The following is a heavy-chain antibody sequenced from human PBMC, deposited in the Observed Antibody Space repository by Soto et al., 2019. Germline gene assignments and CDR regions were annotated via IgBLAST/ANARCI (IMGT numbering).Heavy chain of an antibody. Sequence: EVQLVESGGGLVQPGGSLRLSCAASGFTFSSYSMNWVRQAPGKGLEWVSYISSSSSTIYYADSVKGRFTISRDNAXNSLXLXXNSLRDEXTAXYXXXXXXXXXXLRYYFDYWGQGTLVTVSS. CDR1: GFTFSSYS. CDR2: ISSSSSTI. J-gene: IGHJ4*02. V-gene: IGHV3-48*02. CDR3: XXXXXXXXLRYYFDY.